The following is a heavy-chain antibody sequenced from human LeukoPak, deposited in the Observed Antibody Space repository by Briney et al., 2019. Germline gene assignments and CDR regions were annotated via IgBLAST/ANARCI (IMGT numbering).Heavy chain of an antibody. D-gene: IGHD6-6*01. CDR1: GFTFDDYG. Sequence: PGGSLRLSCAASGFTFDDYGMSWVRQAPGKGLEWVSGINWNGGSTGYADSVKGRFTISRDNAKNSLYLQMNSLRAEDTALYYCARESLEYSSSSVGYWFDPWGQGTLVTVSS. V-gene: IGHV3-20*04. J-gene: IGHJ5*02. CDR2: INWNGGST. CDR3: ARESLEYSSSSVGYWFDP.